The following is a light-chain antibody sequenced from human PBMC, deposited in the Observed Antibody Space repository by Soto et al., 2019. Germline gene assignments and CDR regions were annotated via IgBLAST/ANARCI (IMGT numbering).Light chain of an antibody. CDR1: QDIGNK. CDR3: LQDYNYAWT. CDR2: SAY. Sequence: ASQMTQSPSSLSASVGDRVTITCRASQDIGNKLGWFQQKPGKAPELLIYSAYKLQSGVPSRFSGSGSGTDFTPTISSLQPEDFATYYCLQDYNYAWTFGQGTKVDI. J-gene: IGKJ1*01. V-gene: IGKV1-6*01.